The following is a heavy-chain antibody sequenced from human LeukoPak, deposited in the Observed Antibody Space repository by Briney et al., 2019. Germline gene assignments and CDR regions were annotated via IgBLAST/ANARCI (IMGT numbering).Heavy chain of an antibody. D-gene: IGHD4-17*01. CDR1: GFTFDDYG. CDR2: ISGSDAGT. V-gene: IGHV3-23*01. CDR3: AKDSSGAYNWFDP. Sequence: GGSLRLSCAASGFTFDDYGMSWVRQAPGKGLEWVSAISGSDAGTYYADSVKGRFTISRDNSKNTLYLQMNRLRAEDTAVYYCAKDSSGAYNWFDPWGQGTLVTVSS. J-gene: IGHJ5*02.